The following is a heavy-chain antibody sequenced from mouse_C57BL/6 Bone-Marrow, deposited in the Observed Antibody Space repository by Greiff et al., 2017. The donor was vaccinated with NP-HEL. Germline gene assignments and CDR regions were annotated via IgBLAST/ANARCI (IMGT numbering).Heavy chain of an antibody. D-gene: IGHD1-1*01. CDR2: IHPNIGST. V-gene: IGHV1-64*01. J-gene: IGHJ2*01. CDR1: GYTFTSYW. Sequence: QVQLQQPGAELVKPGASVKLSCKASGYTFTSYWMHWVKQRPGQGLEWIGMIHPNIGSTNYNEKFKSKATLTVDKSSSTAYMQLSSLTSEDSAVYYCARHYYGSLDYWGQGTTLTVSS. CDR3: ARHYYGSLDY.